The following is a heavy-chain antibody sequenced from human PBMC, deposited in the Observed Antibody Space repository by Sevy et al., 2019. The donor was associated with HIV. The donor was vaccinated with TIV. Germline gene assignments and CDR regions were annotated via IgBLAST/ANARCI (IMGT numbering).Heavy chain of an antibody. Sequence: GGSLRLSCAASGFTFSNAWMNWVRQAPGNGLQWVGRIKSKTDGGTTDYAAPVKGRFTISRDDSKNTLYLQMNSLKTEDTALYYCTTDFVWYSRSSPSDYWGQGTLVTVSS. V-gene: IGHV3-15*07. CDR3: TTDFVWYSRSSPSDY. CDR1: GFTFSNAW. D-gene: IGHD6-6*01. CDR2: IKSKTDGGTT. J-gene: IGHJ4*02.